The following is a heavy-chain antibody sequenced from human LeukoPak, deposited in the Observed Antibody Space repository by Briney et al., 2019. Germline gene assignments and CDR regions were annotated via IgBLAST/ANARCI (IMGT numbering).Heavy chain of an antibody. CDR1: GFTFSDYY. V-gene: IGHV3-11*06. D-gene: IGHD1-14*01. Sequence: GGALRLSCAASGFTFSDYYMSWIRQAPGKGLEWVSYISSSSSYTNYADSVKVRLAISRDNAKNSLYLQMNSLRAEDTAVYYCARGGVYNWFDPWGQGTLVTVSS. CDR2: ISSSSSYT. J-gene: IGHJ5*02. CDR3: ARGGVYNWFDP.